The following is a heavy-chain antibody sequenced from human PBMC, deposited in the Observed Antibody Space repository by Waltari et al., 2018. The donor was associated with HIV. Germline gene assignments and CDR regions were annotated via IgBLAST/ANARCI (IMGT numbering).Heavy chain of an antibody. V-gene: IGHV3-64*07. CDR3: SSRSGVL. J-gene: IGHJ4*02. Sequence: EVQLVESGGGLVQPGGSLRLSCAGSGFTFSSYAMHWVRQAPGNGLEYVSSINSDGKNTYYADSVKGRFTISRDNSNNTLYLQMGSLRAEDTAVYYCSSRSGVLWGQGTLVAVSS. CDR2: INSDGKNT. D-gene: IGHD3-10*01. CDR1: GFTFSSYA.